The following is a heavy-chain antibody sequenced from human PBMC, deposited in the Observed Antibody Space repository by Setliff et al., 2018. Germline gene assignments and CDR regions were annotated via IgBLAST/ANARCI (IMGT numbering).Heavy chain of an antibody. CDR2: VYYSGNT. CDR1: GGSISTTDYY. V-gene: IGHV4-39*07. J-gene: IGHJ4*02. Sequence: SETLSLTCTVSGGSISTTDYYWGWISQPPGKGLEWIGCVYYSGNTYYSPSLKSRVTMFVDTSKNQFSLMLYSVTAADTAIYYCARYDSSGYSENYYFDYWGQGTLVTV. CDR3: ARYDSSGYSENYYFDY. D-gene: IGHD3-22*01.